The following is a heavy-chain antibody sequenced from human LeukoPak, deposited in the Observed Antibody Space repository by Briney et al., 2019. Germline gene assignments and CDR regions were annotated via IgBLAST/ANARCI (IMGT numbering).Heavy chain of an antibody. CDR3: ARKGVSDLYYFDS. D-gene: IGHD3-16*01. CDR1: GGSISSYY. Sequence: KPSETLSLTCTVSGGSISSYYWSWIRQTPGKGLEWMGNIYYSGSTNYNSSLKSRVTISVDTSKNQISLKLRSVTAADTAVYYCARKGVSDLYYFDSWGQGTLVTVSS. J-gene: IGHJ4*02. V-gene: IGHV4-59*08. CDR2: IYYSGST.